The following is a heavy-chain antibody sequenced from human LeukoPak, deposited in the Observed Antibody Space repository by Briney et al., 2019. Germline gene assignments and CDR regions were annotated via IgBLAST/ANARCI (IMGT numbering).Heavy chain of an antibody. CDR2: ISSSSSYI. V-gene: IGHV3-21*01. CDR1: GFTFSSYS. Sequence: GGSLRPSCAASGFTFSSYSMNWVRQAPGKGLEWVSSISSSSSYIYYADSVKGRFTISRDNAKNSLYLQMNSLRAEDTAVYYCARKDSGSYHNWFDPWGQGTLVTVSS. CDR3: ARKDSGSYHNWFDP. J-gene: IGHJ5*02. D-gene: IGHD1-26*01.